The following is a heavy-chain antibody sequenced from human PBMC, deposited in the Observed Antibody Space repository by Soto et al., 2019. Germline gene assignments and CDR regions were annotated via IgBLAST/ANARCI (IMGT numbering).Heavy chain of an antibody. J-gene: IGHJ3*02. CDR3: ARDSSGWFDAFDI. Sequence: LSLTCAVYGGSFSGYYWSWIRQAPGKGLEWVSYISSSSSYTNYADSVKGRFTISRDNAKNSLYLQMNSLRAEDTAVYYCARDSSGWFDAFDIWGQGTMVTVSS. V-gene: IGHV3-11*06. D-gene: IGHD6-19*01. CDR2: ISSSSSYT. CDR1: GGSFSGYY.